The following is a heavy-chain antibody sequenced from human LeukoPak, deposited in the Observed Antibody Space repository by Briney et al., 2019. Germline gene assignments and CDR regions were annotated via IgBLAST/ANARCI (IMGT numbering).Heavy chain of an antibody. D-gene: IGHD3-22*01. CDR3: ARTYYYDSSGYYSLDY. CDR1: GGTFSSYA. V-gene: IGHV1-69*04. CDR2: IIPILGIA. J-gene: IGHJ4*02. Sequence: SVKVSCKASGGTFSSYAISWVRQAPGQGLEWMGRIIPILGIANYAQKFQGRVTITADKSTSTAYMELSSLRSEDTAVYYCARTYYYDSSGYYSLDYWGQGTLVTVSS.